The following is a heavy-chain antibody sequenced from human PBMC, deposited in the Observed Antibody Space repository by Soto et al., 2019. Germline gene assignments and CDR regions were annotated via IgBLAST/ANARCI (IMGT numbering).Heavy chain of an antibody. J-gene: IGHJ5*02. CDR3: ARARQYYDCELDT. Sequence: QVQLQESGPGLVKPSQTLSLTCTVSGDSITRGAYYWTWIRQHPGKGLEWIGYISNSGRTYSNPSLQSRLTISLDASAHQFSLELTSVTAADTAIYYCARARQYYDCELDTWCQGTLVTGSS. CDR1: GDSITRGAYY. D-gene: IGHD3-22*01. V-gene: IGHV4-31*03. CDR2: ISNSGRT.